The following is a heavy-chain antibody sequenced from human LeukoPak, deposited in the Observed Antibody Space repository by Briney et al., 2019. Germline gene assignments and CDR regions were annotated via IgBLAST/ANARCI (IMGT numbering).Heavy chain of an antibody. CDR2: IYYSGST. CDR1: GGSISSYY. Sequence: TSSETLSLTCTVSGGSISSYYWSWIRQPPGKGLEWIGYIYYSGSTNYNPSLKSRVTISVDTSKNQFSLKLSSVTAADTAVYYCARHRSVYYYGMDVWGQGTTVTVSS. V-gene: IGHV4-59*08. CDR3: ARHRSVYYYGMDV. J-gene: IGHJ6*02.